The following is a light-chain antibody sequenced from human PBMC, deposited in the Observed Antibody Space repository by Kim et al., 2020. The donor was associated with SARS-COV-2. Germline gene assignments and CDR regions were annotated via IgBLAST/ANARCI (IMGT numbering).Light chain of an antibody. CDR1: RSGDYA. CDR2: EDR. V-gene: IGLV3-1*01. J-gene: IGLJ1*01. Sequence: SPGPTACILGPGGRSGDYATTGDQADRGQSPFLVCYEDRKRPSGIPERFAGASSGNRATLTCGGTQRMDAADYYCQAWDSSSSWRVFGNGTKVTVL. CDR3: QAWDSSSSWRV.